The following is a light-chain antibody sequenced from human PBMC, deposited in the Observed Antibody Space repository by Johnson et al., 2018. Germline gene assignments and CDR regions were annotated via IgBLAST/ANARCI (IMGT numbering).Light chain of an antibody. CDR2: ENN. CDR1: SSNIGNNY. Sequence: QSVLTQPPSVSAAPGQKVTISCSGSSSNIGNNYVSWYQQLPGTAPKLLIYENNKRPSWIPDRFSGSKSGTSATLGITGLQTGDEADYYCGTWASSLSAGNVFGTGTKVTVL. J-gene: IGLJ1*01. CDR3: GTWASSLSAGNV. V-gene: IGLV1-51*02.